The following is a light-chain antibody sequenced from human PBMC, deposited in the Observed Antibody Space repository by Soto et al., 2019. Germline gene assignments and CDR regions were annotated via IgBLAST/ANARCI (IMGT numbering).Light chain of an antibody. Sequence: DIQMTQSPSTLSASVGDRVTITCRASQSISIYLARYQQKPGTAPKLLIFLASRLETGVPSRFSGGGSGTEFTLSISSLQPDDFATYYCQQYSGYPRTFGQGTNVEIK. CDR2: LAS. CDR1: QSISIY. V-gene: IGKV1-5*03. J-gene: IGKJ1*01. CDR3: QQYSGYPRT.